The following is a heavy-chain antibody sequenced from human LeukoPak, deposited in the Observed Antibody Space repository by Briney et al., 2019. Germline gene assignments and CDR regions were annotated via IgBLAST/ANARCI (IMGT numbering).Heavy chain of an antibody. CDR3: ARAGGRSWFDP. J-gene: IGHJ5*02. Sequence: GGSLRLSCAASGFTFDDYGMSWVRQAPGKGLEWVSGINWNGGSTGYADSVKGRFTIPRDNAKNSLYLQMNSLRAEDTALYYCARAGGRSWFDPWGQGTLVTVSS. CDR2: INWNGGST. CDR1: GFTFDDYG. V-gene: IGHV3-20*04.